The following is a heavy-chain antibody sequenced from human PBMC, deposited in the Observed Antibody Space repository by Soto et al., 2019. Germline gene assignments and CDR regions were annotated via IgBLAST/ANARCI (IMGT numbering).Heavy chain of an antibody. CDR2: MNPNSGNT. CDR1: GYTFTSLD. D-gene: IGHD2-21*02. CDR3: GGALGDCDN. V-gene: IGHV1-8*01. Sequence: QVQLVQSGAEVKKPGASVKVSCKASGYTFTSLDINWVRQATGQGLEWMGWMNPNSGNTGYAQKFQGRVTMTRNTATSTAYMGLSSLRSEDVAVYYCGGALGDCDNWGQGTLVTVSS. J-gene: IGHJ4*02.